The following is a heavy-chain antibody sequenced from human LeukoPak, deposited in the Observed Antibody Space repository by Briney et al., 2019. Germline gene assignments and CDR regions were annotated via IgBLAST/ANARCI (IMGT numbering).Heavy chain of an antibody. CDR3: AKSTLNYYDSSGHDAFDI. D-gene: IGHD3-22*01. V-gene: IGHV3-33*06. Sequence: QPGGSLRLSCAASGFTFSSYGMHWVRQAPGKGLEWVAVIWYDGSNKYYADSVKGRFTISIDNSKNTLYLQMNSLRAEDTAVYYCAKSTLNYYDSSGHDAFDIWGQGTIVTVSS. CDR1: GFTFSSYG. J-gene: IGHJ3*02. CDR2: IWYDGSNK.